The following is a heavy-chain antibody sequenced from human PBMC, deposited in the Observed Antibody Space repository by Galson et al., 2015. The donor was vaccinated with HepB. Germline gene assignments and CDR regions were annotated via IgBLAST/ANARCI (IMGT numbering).Heavy chain of an antibody. CDR1: GYTFTGYY. D-gene: IGHD3-22*01. CDR2: INPNSGGT. V-gene: IGHV1-2*06. Sequence: SVKVSCKASGYTFTGYYMHWVRQAPGQGLEWMGRINPNSGGTNYAQKFQGRVTMTRDTSISTAYMELSRLRSDDTAVYYCARGAWDSSGYYYFDYWGQGTLVTVSS. CDR3: ARGAWDSSGYYYFDY. J-gene: IGHJ4*02.